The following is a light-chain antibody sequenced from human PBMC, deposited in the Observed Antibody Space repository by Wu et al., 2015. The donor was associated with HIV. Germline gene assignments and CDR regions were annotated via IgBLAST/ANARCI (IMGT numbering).Light chain of an antibody. V-gene: IGKV3-11*01. CDR2: DVS. Sequence: EIVLTQSPATLSLSPGERATLSCRASQSLGTNLAWYQQKPGQAPRLLMYDVSNRATGTPARFSGSGSGTDFTLTIGSLEPEDFAVSYCQHCSNWPLTFGQGTRLEIK. CDR3: QHCSNWPLT. J-gene: IGKJ5*01. CDR1: QSLGTN.